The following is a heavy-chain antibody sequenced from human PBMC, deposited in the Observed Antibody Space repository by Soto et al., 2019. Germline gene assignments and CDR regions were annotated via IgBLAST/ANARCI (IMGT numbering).Heavy chain of an antibody. CDR3: ARQTGGNWFDP. CDR1: GGSVNSYY. D-gene: IGHD7-27*01. V-gene: IGHV4-59*08. Sequence: SETLSLTCTVSGGSVNSYYWSWIRQPPGKGLEWLWYIFYSWSTKSNPSLKSRVTMSVDMSKNQFSLKLSSVTAADTAMYYCARQTGGNWFDPWGQGTLVTVSS. CDR2: IFYSWST. J-gene: IGHJ5*02.